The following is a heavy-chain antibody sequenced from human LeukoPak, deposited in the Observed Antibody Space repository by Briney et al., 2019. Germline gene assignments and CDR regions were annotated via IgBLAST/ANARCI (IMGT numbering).Heavy chain of an antibody. V-gene: IGHV4-38-2*02. CDR2: IYHSGST. Sequence: PSETLSLTCTVSGYSISSGYYWGWIRQPPGKGLEWIGSIYHSGSTYYNPSLKSQVTISVDTSKNQFSLKLSSVTAADTAVYYCASYGSGSYYTPPDWGQGTLVTVSS. CDR1: GYSISSGYY. J-gene: IGHJ4*02. D-gene: IGHD3-10*01. CDR3: ASYGSGSYYTPPD.